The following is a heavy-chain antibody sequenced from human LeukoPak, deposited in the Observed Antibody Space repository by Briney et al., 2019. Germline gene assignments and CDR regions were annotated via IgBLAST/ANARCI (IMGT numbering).Heavy chain of an antibody. CDR1: GASISSYY. D-gene: IGHD3-10*01. CDR2: IYTSEST. V-gene: IGHV4-4*07. J-gene: IGHJ4*02. CDR3: AGAKLKTGNFDY. Sequence: PSETLSLTCSVSGASISSYYWSWIRQPAGKTLEWIGRIYTSESTNYNPSLKSRVTMSVDTSKGQFSLKLSSVTAADTAVYYCAGAKLKTGNFDYWGQGTLVTVSS.